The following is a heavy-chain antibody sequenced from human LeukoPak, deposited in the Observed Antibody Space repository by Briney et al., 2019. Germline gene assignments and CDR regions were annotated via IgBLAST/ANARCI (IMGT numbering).Heavy chain of an antibody. V-gene: IGHV3-23*01. Sequence: GGTLRLSCAASGFTFSSYGMSWVRQAPGKGLEWVSAISGSGGSTYYADSVKGRFTISRDNSKNTLYLQMNSLRAEDTAVYYCAKAVKYRTFDYWGQGTLVTVSS. J-gene: IGHJ4*02. D-gene: IGHD2-2*02. CDR3: AKAVKYRTFDY. CDR2: ISGSGGST. CDR1: GFTFSSYG.